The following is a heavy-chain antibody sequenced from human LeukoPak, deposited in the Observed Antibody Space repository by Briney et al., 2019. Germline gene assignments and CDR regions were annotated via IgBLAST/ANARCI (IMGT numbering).Heavy chain of an antibody. CDR2: INHSGTT. V-gene: IGHV4-34*01. CDR3: ARRRRNSGNYDGPSGLDY. D-gene: IGHD1-26*01. CDR1: VESFSGHY. J-gene: IGHJ4*02. Sequence: SETLSLTCAVYVESFSGHYWTWIRQPPGKGLEWIGEINHSGTTNYNPSLKSRVTMSVDTSKNQFSLKLSSVSAADTAMYYCARRRRNSGNYDGPSGLDYWGQGTLVTVSS.